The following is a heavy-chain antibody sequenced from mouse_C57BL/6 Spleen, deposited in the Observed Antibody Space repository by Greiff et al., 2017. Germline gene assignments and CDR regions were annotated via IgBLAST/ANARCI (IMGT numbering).Heavy chain of an antibody. CDR1: GYAISSSW. J-gene: IGHJ3*01. CDR2: IYPGDGAT. V-gene: IGHV1-82*01. CDR3: ARDSSGYVAY. D-gene: IGHD3-2*02. Sequence: QFQLQQSGPELVKPGASVTISCKASGYAISSSWMNWVKQRPGKGLEWIGRIYPGDGATNYNGKFKGKATLSAAKTSRTDYRQLSSLTSEDSAVYCWARDSSGYVAYWGQGTLVTVSA.